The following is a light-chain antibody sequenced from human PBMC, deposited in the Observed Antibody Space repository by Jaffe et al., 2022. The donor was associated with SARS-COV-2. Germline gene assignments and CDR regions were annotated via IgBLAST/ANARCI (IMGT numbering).Light chain of an antibody. CDR1: QSVGSS. V-gene: IGKV3-11*01. J-gene: IGKJ1*01. CDR3: QQRRNWPLT. CDR2: DAS. Sequence: EIVLTQSPATLSLSPGERATLSCRASQSVGSSLAWYQQEPGQAPRLLIYDASNRATGIPARFSGSGSGTDFTLTISSLEPEDFAVYYCQQRRNWPLTFGQGTKVEIK.